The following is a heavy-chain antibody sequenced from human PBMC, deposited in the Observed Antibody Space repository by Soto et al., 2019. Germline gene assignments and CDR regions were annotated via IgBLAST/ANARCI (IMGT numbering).Heavy chain of an antibody. CDR1: GFTFSNYA. D-gene: IGHD3-16*01. Sequence: QVQLVESGGGVVQPGRSLRLSCAASGFTFSNYAMHWVRQAPDKGLEWVAFISYDGSNKVYADSVKGRFTISRDSSKNTVYLQMNSLRAEDTAVYYCARDLFSSVVGGYFYSMDVWGKGTTVTVSS. V-gene: IGHV3-30*04. CDR3: ARDLFSSVVGGYFYSMDV. CDR2: ISYDGSNK. J-gene: IGHJ6*04.